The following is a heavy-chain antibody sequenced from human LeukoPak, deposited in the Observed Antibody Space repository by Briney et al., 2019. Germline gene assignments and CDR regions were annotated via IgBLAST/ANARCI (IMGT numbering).Heavy chain of an antibody. V-gene: IGHV4-59*01. J-gene: IGHJ5*02. CDR1: GGSLRNFY. D-gene: IGHD3-22*01. CDR2: IYSSGST. Sequence: PSETLSLTRPVSGGSLRNFYWAWIRPPPGKGLGWVGYIYSSGSTDYNPSLKSRVTISADTSNNQLSLKLRSVTAADTAVYYCAKDSYDSSGPNWLDPWGQGTLVTVSS. CDR3: AKDSYDSSGPNWLDP.